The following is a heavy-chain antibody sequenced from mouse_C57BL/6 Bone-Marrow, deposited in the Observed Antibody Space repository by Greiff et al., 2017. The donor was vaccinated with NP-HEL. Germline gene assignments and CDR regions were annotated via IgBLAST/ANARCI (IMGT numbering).Heavy chain of an antibody. D-gene: IGHD2-4*01. Sequence: EVKLVESGGGLVKPGGSLKLSCAASGFTFSDYGMHWVRQAPEKGLEWVAYISSGSSTIYSADTVTVRFPISSDNAKNTLFLQMTSLRSEDTAMYYCARNDYDPAWFAYWGQGTLVTVSA. J-gene: IGHJ3*01. CDR2: ISSGSSTI. CDR1: GFTFSDYG. CDR3: ARNDYDPAWFAY. V-gene: IGHV5-17*01.